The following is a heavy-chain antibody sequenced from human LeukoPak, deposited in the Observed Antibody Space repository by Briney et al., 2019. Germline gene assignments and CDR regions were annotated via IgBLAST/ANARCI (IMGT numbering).Heavy chain of an antibody. J-gene: IGHJ4*02. CDR3: ARLDYDFWSGRIPNYFDY. V-gene: IGHV3-48*01. CDR2: ISSSSSTI. Sequence: GGSLRLSCAASGFTFSSYSMSWVRQAPGKGLEWVSYISSSSSTIYYADSVKGRFTISRDNAKNSLYLQMNSLRAEDTAVYYCARLDYDFWSGRIPNYFDYWGQGTLVTVSS. CDR1: GFTFSSYS. D-gene: IGHD3-3*01.